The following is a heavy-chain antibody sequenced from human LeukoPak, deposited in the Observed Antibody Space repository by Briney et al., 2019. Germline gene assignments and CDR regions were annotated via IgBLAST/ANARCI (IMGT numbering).Heavy chain of an antibody. CDR2: INHSGST. D-gene: IGHD3-3*01. Sequence: SETLSLTCAVYGGSFSGYYWSWIRQPPGKGLEWIGEINHSGSTNYNPSLKSRVTISVDTSKNQFSLKLSSVTAADTAVYYCARGEGRFLEWLYTDYYYYGMDVWSQGTTVTVSS. CDR1: GGSFSGYY. V-gene: IGHV4-34*01. CDR3: ARGEGRFLEWLYTDYYYYGMDV. J-gene: IGHJ6*02.